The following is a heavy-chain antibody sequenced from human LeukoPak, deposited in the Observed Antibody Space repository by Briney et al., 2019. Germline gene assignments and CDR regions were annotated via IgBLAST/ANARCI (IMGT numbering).Heavy chain of an antibody. Sequence: PGGSLRLSCAASGFTFSSYGMHRVRQAPGKGLEWVAVIWYDGSNKYYADSVEGRFTISRDNSKNTLYLQMNSLRAEDTAVYYCARDFRDYYDSSGYCDYWGQGTLVTVSS. J-gene: IGHJ4*02. CDR1: GFTFSSYG. CDR3: ARDFRDYYDSSGYCDY. V-gene: IGHV3-33*01. D-gene: IGHD3-22*01. CDR2: IWYDGSNK.